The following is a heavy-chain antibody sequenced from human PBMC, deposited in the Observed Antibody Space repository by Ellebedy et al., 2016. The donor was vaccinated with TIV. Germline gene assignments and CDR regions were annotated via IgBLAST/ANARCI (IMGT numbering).Heavy chain of an antibody. J-gene: IGHJ6*02. Sequence: GSLRLSXTVSGGSISSYYWSWIRQPPGKGLEWIGYIYYSGSTNYNPSLKSRVTISVDTSKNQFSLKLSSVTAADTAVYYCARGGTTVTGMDVWGQGTTVTVSS. D-gene: IGHD4-17*01. V-gene: IGHV4-59*08. CDR3: ARGGTTVTGMDV. CDR2: IYYSGST. CDR1: GGSISSYY.